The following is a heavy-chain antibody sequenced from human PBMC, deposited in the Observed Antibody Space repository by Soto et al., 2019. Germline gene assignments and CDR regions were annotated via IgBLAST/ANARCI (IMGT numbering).Heavy chain of an antibody. CDR1: GFTVSSNY. D-gene: IGHD2-2*01. CDR3: RVSSCSSTSCYPNYYYYYMDV. V-gene: IGHV3-66*01. Sequence: EVQLVESGGGLVQPAGSLRLSCAASGFTVSSNYMSWVRQAPGKGLEWVSVIYSGGSTYYADSVKGRFTISRDNSKNTLYLQMNSLRAEDTAVYYCRVSSCSSTSCYPNYYYYYMDVWGKGTTVTVSS. J-gene: IGHJ6*03. CDR2: IYSGGST.